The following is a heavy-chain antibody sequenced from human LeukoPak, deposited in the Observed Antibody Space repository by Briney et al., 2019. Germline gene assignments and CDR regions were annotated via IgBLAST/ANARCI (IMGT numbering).Heavy chain of an antibody. V-gene: IGHV4-31*03. D-gene: IGHD4-23*01. CDR3: ATQVSDLSVGAFDI. CDR1: GGXISSGGYY. CDR2: IYYSGST. J-gene: IGHJ3*02. Sequence: SQTLSLTCTVSGGXISSGGYYWSWIRQHPGKGLEWFGYIYYSGSTYYNPSLKSRVTISVDTSKNQFSLKLSSVTAADTAVYYCATQVSDLSVGAFDIWGQGTMVTVSS.